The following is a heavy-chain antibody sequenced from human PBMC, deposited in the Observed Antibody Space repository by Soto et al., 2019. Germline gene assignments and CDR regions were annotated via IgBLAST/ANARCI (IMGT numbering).Heavy chain of an antibody. J-gene: IGHJ4*02. CDR1: GFTFSNAW. CDR3: TTDPYITTITVRFAY. D-gene: IGHD3-22*01. CDR2: VKSKNDGGTT. Sequence: GGSLRLSCAASGFTFSNAWINWVRQTPGRGLEWVGRVKSKNDGGTTDFAAPGKGRFAISRDDSKNMVYLEMNSLQTEDTAMYYCTTDPYITTITVRFAYWGQGTLVTVSS. V-gene: IGHV3-15*07.